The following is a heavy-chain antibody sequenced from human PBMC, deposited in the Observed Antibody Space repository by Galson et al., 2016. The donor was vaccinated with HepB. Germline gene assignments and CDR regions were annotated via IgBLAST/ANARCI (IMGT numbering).Heavy chain of an antibody. CDR2: IWYDGVKK. D-gene: IGHD3-3*01. Sequence: SLRLSCAASGFTFTSYGIHWVRQAPGKGLEWVSIIWYDGVKKFYADSVKGRFTISRDNSKNTVHLQMNNLRVEDTAVYYCARDDDSWSGYMTGGGLAPWGQGTLVTVSS. V-gene: IGHV3-33*01. CDR1: GFTFTSYG. J-gene: IGHJ5*02. CDR3: ARDDDSWSGYMTGGGLAP.